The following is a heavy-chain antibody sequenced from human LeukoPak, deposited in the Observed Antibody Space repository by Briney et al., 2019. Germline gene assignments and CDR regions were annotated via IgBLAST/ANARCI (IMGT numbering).Heavy chain of an antibody. CDR2: MYYSGST. V-gene: IGHV4-39*01. J-gene: IGHJ4*02. CDR3: AVNGYDYYFDY. Sequence: SETLSLTCTVSGGSISSSSYYWGWIRQPPGKGLEWIGSMYYSGSTYYNPSLKSRVTISVDTSKNQFSLKLSSVTAADTAVYYCAVNGYDYYFDYWGQGTLVTVSS. D-gene: IGHD5-12*01. CDR1: GGSISSSSYY.